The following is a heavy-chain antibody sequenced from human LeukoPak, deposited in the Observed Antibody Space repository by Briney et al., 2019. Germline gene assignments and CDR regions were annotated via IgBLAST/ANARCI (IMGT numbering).Heavy chain of an antibody. Sequence: GGSLRLSCAASGFTFSSYAMSWVRQAPGKGLEWVSSISSSSSYIYYADSVKGRFTISRDNAKNSLYLQMNSLRAEDTAVYYCAREDVDYGGISFDYWGQGTLVTVSS. D-gene: IGHD4-23*01. CDR2: ISSSSSYI. V-gene: IGHV3-21*01. CDR3: AREDVDYGGISFDY. CDR1: GFTFSSYA. J-gene: IGHJ4*02.